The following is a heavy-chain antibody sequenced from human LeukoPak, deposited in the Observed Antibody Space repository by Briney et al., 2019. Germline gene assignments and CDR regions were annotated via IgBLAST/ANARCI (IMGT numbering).Heavy chain of an antibody. V-gene: IGHV4-34*01. D-gene: IGHD4-17*01. CDR1: GGSFSNYY. CDR2: ISDSGST. J-gene: IGHJ4*02. Sequence: SETLSLTCAVYGGSFSNYYWSWIRQPPGKGLEWIGEISDSGSTNYNPSLKSRVTISVATPKNHSSPQLTSVTAADTAVYYCARYGDYDPYYLDCWGQETLVPVS. CDR3: ARYGDYDPYYLDC.